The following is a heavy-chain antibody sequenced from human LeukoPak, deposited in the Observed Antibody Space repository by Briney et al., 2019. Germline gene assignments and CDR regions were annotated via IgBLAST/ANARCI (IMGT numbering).Heavy chain of an antibody. V-gene: IGHV3-7*01. J-gene: IGHJ6*03. Sequence: GGSLRLSCAASGFTFSDYWMSWVRQAPGKGLEWVANIKQDGSEKYYVDSVKGRFTISRDNAKKSLYLQMNSLRAEDTAVYYCARVLYYYYYYMDVWGKGTTVTVSS. CDR1: GFTFSDYW. CDR3: ARVLYYYYYYMDV. CDR2: IKQDGSEK.